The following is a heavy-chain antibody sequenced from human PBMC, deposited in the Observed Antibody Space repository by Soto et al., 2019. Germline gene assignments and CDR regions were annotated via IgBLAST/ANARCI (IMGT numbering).Heavy chain of an antibody. CDR1: GGSFSGYY. Sequence: SETLSLTCAVYGGSFSGYYWSWIRQPPGKGLEWIGEINHSGSTNYNPSLKSRVTISVDTSKNQFSLKLSSVTAADTAVYYCARLDFWSGYYRGSSWGQGTLVT. V-gene: IGHV4-34*01. D-gene: IGHD3-3*01. J-gene: IGHJ4*02. CDR2: INHSGST. CDR3: ARLDFWSGYYRGSS.